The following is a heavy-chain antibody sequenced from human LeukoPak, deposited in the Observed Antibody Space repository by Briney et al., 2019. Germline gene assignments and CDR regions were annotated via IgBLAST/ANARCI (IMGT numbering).Heavy chain of an antibody. CDR3: ARAGSTYYYDSSGYYPLDY. J-gene: IGHJ4*02. Sequence: GGSLRLSCAASGFTFSTYEMNWVRQAPGKGLEWVSYISSSGSAIYYADSVKGRFTISRDDAKNSLYLQMNSLRAEDTAVYYCARAGSTYYYDSSGYYPLDYWGQGTLVTVSS. CDR1: GFTFSTYE. V-gene: IGHV3-48*03. D-gene: IGHD3-22*01. CDR2: ISSSGSAI.